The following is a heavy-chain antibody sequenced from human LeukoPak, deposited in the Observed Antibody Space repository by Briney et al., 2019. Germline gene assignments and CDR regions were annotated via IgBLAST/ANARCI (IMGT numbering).Heavy chain of an antibody. CDR1: GYTFTSYY. Sequence: ASVKVSCKASGYTFTSYYMHWVRQAPGQGLEWMGLINPTDGSTGYAQKFQGRVTITADESTSTAYMELSSLRSEDTAVYYCARAAYGSGSYYTYYYYYYMDVWGKGTTVTISS. D-gene: IGHD3-10*01. J-gene: IGHJ6*03. V-gene: IGHV1-46*01. CDR2: INPTDGST. CDR3: ARAAYGSGSYYTYYYYYYMDV.